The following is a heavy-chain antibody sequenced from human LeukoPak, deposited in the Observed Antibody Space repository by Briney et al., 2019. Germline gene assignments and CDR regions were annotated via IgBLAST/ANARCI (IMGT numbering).Heavy chain of an antibody. CDR2: IYYSGST. CDR3: ARSDYYPSAEYFQH. J-gene: IGHJ1*01. D-gene: IGHD3-10*01. CDR1: GGSISSYY. Sequence: SETLSLTCTVSGGSISSYYWSWIRQPPGKGLEWIGYIYYSGSTNYNPSLKSRVTISVDTSKNQFSLNLKSVTAADTAVYYCARSDYYPSAEYFQHWGQGTLVTVSS. V-gene: IGHV4-59*01.